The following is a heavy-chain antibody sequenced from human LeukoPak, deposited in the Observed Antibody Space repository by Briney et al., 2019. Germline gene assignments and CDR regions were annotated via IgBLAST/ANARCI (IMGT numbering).Heavy chain of an antibody. V-gene: IGHV4-59*01. CDR3: ARVVGYYDSSGYPDY. CDR1: GGSISSYY. D-gene: IGHD3-22*01. J-gene: IGHJ4*02. CDR2: IYYSGST. Sequence: ASETLSLTCTVSGGSISSYYWSWVRQPPGKGREWGGYIYYSGSTNYNPSLKSRVTISVDTSKNQFSLKLSSVTAADTAVYYCARVVGYYDSSGYPDYWGQGTLVTVSS.